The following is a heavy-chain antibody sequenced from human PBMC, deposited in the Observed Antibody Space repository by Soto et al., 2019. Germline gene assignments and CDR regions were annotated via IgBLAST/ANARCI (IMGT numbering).Heavy chain of an antibody. J-gene: IGHJ6*02. CDR1: GGTFSSYA. CDR2: IIPIFGTA. CDR3: ARLARPYYYYGMDV. Sequence: QVQLVQSGAEVKKPGSSVKVSCTASGGTFSSYAISWVRQAPGQGLEWMGGIIPIFGTANYAQKFQGRVTITADESTSTAYMELSSLRSEDTAVYYCARLARPYYYYGMDVWGQGTTVTVSS. V-gene: IGHV1-69*01.